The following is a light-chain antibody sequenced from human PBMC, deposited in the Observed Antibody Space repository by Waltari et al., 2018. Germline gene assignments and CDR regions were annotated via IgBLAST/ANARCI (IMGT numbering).Light chain of an antibody. CDR3: QQYYSLPWT. CDR2: WAS. J-gene: IGKJ1*01. CDR1: QSVLYSSNNKNH. V-gene: IGKV4-1*01. Sequence: DIVMTQSPDSLAVSLGERATINCKSSQSVLYSSNNKNHLAWYQQKPGQHPKLLVYWASNRESGVPDRFSGSGSGTDFTLTISSLQAEDVAVYYCQQYYSLPWTFGQGTKVEIK.